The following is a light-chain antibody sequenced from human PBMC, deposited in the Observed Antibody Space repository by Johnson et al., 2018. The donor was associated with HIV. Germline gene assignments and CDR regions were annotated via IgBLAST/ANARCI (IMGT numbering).Light chain of an antibody. CDR2: DND. CDR1: SSNIGNNF. CDR3: GTWGGV. Sequence: QPVLTQPPSVSAAPRQKVTVSCSGSSSNIGNNFVSWYQHLPGTAPKLLIYDNDKRPSGVPDRFSGSKSGTSATLGITGLQTGDEADYYCGTWGGVFGTGTKVTVL. V-gene: IGLV1-51*01. J-gene: IGLJ1*01.